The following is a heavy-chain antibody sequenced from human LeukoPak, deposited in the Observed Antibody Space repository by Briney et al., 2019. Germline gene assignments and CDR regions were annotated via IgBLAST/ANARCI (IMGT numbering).Heavy chain of an antibody. V-gene: IGHV3-53*01. CDR1: DFTVISNY. J-gene: IGHJ4*02. CDR2: IHSNDDT. Sequence: GGSLRLSCGASDFTVISNYITWVRQAPGKGLECVSVIHSNDDTYYAASVRGRFTISRDSSNHMLYLQMNSLRVEDTAVYYCTRGHAAMGEYWGQGTLVTVSS. CDR3: TRGHAAMGEY. D-gene: IGHD5-18*01.